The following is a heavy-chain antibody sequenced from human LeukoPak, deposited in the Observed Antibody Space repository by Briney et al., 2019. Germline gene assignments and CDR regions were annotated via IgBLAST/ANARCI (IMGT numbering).Heavy chain of an antibody. V-gene: IGHV3-53*01. CDR2: IYSGGST. J-gene: IGHJ4*02. CDR1: GFTVSSNY. D-gene: IGHD3-3*01. CDR3: ARDVDFWSGYYPAD. Sequence: PGGSLRLSCAASGFTVSSNYMSWVRQAPGKGLEWVSVIYSGGSTYYADSVKGQFTISRDNSKNTLYLQMNSLRAEDTAVYYCARDVDFWSGYYPADWGQGTLVTVSS.